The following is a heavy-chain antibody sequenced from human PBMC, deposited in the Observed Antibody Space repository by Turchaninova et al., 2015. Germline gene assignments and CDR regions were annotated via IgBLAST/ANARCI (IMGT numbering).Heavy chain of an antibody. CDR1: GGSFSGHY. Sequence: QVQLQQWGAGLLKPSETMSLTCAGYGGSFSGHYWSWLRQPPGKGLEWIGEINHSGSTNYNPSLKSRVTISVDTSKNQFSLKLSSVTAADTAVYYCAVIRGYYYYGMDVWGQGTTVTVSS. V-gene: IGHV4-34*01. CDR2: INHSGST. J-gene: IGHJ6*02. D-gene: IGHD2/OR15-2a*01. CDR3: AVIRGYYYYGMDV.